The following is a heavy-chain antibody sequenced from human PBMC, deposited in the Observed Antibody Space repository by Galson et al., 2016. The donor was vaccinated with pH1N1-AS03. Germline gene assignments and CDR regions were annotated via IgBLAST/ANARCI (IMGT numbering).Heavy chain of an antibody. Sequence: SLRLSCAASGFTFSSYAMYWVHQAPGKGLEYVSAISGNGVSTYYANSVKGRFTISRDNSKNTLYPQMGSLRAEDMAVYYCARGPVSYSNYWFPPPDYWGQGTLVTVSS. CDR3: ARGPVSYSNYWFPPPDY. CDR1: GFTFSSYA. V-gene: IGHV3-64*01. J-gene: IGHJ4*02. D-gene: IGHD6-13*01. CDR2: ISGNGVST.